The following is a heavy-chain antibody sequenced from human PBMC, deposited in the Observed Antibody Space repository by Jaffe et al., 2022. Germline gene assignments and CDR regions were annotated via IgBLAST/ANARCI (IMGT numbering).Heavy chain of an antibody. D-gene: IGHD4-17*01. Sequence: EVQLLESGGGLVQPGGSLRLSCAASGFTFSSYAMSWVRQAPGKGLEWVSAISGSGGSTYYADSVKGRFTISRDNSKNTLYLQMNSLRAEDTAVYYCAKSLSTVTTPRSYWYFDLWGRGTLVTVSS. CDR1: GFTFSSYA. J-gene: IGHJ2*01. CDR3: AKSLSTVTTPRSYWYFDL. CDR2: ISGSGGST. V-gene: IGHV3-23*01.